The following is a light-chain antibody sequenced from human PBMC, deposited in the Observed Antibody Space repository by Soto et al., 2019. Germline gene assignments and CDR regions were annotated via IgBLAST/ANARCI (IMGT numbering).Light chain of an antibody. J-gene: IGLJ1*01. CDR3: ISYTSDTSPYL. CDR1: SRDVGGYNY. V-gene: IGLV2-14*01. Sequence: QSALTQPASVSGSPGQSITISCTGTSRDVGGYNYVSWYQHHPGKAPKLIIYEVTNRPSGVSNRFSGSKSGNTASLTISGLQAEDEADYYCISYTSDTSPYLFGTGTKVTVL. CDR2: EVT.